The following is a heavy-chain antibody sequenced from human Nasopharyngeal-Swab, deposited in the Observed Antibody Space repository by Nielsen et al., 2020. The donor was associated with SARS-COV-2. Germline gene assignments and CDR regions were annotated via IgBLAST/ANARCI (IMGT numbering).Heavy chain of an antibody. Sequence: GGSLRLSCAASGFTFSSYGMHWVRQAPGKGLEWVAVIWHDGSNKYYADSVKGRFTISRDNSKNTLYLQMNSLRAEDTAVYYCARDFGIAAAGSDVDYWGQGTLVTVSS. D-gene: IGHD6-13*01. V-gene: IGHV3-33*01. CDR2: IWHDGSNK. J-gene: IGHJ4*02. CDR3: ARDFGIAAAGSDVDY. CDR1: GFTFSSYG.